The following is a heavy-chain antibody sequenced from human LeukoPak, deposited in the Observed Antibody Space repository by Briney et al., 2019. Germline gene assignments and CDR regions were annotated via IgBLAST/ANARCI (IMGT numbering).Heavy chain of an antibody. J-gene: IGHJ3*02. CDR2: ISSSGNII. Sequence: GGSLRLSCAASGFTFSDYYMSWIRQAPGKGLEWVSYISSSGNIIYYADSVKGRFTISRDDAKNSLYLQMNSLRAEDTAVYYCARAIIAATGIAFDIWGQGTMVTVSS. V-gene: IGHV3-11*01. CDR1: GFTFSDYY. CDR3: ARAIIAATGIAFDI. D-gene: IGHD6-13*01.